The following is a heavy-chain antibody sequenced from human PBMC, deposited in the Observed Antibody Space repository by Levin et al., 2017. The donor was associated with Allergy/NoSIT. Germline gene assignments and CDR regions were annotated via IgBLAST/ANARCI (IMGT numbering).Heavy chain of an antibody. Sequence: SQTLSLTCAVYGGSFSGSYWSWIRQPPGKGLEWIGEINHSGSTNYNPSLKSRVTISVDTSKNQFSLKLSSVTAADTAVYYCARGKPSKNDAFDIWGQGTMVTVSS. D-gene: IGHD1-14*01. J-gene: IGHJ3*02. CDR2: INHSGST. CDR1: GGSFSGSY. V-gene: IGHV4-34*01. CDR3: ARGKPSKNDAFDI.